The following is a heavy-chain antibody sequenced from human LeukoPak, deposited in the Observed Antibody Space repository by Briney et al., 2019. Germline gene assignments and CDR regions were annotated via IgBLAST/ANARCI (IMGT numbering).Heavy chain of an antibody. J-gene: IGHJ3*02. CDR2: FDPEDGET. V-gene: IGHV1-24*01. CDR3: ALKARDAFDI. CDR1: GYTLTELS. Sequence: ASVKVSCKVSGYTLTELSMHWVRQAPGKGLEWMGGFDPEDGETIYAQKFQGRVTVTEDTSTDTAYMELSSLRSEDTAVYYCALKARDAFDIWGQGTMVAVSS.